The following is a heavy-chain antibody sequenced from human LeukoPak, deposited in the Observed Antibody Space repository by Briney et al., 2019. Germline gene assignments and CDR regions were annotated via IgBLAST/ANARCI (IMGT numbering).Heavy chain of an antibody. D-gene: IGHD4-23*01. CDR2: IIPIFGTA. J-gene: IGHJ5*02. Sequence: SVKVSCKASGGTFTSYAISWVRQAPGQGLEWMGRIIPIFGTANYAQKFQGRVTITTDASTSTAYMELSSLRSEDTAVYYCAREADYGGNSYWFDPWGQGTLVTVSS. CDR3: AREADYGGNSYWFDP. V-gene: IGHV1-69*05. CDR1: GGTFTSYA.